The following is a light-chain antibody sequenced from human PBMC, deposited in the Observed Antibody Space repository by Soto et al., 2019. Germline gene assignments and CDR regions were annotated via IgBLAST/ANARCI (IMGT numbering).Light chain of an antibody. CDR1: QSLMHSIGNNY. V-gene: IGKV2-28*01. J-gene: IGKJ1*01. Sequence: ETVLTQAPLSLPVTLGEPASISCRSSQSLMHSIGNNYLDWFLQSPGQSPQLLIYLAYKRASGVPDRFSGSGSGTHFILNISRVEADDVVIYYCMQGLRSPPTFGQGTKVEIK. CDR2: LAY. CDR3: MQGLRSPPT.